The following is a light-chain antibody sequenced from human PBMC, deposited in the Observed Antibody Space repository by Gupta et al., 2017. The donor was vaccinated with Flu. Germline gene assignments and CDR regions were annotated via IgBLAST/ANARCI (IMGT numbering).Light chain of an antibody. Sequence: VTLGKPASIYCSASQSRVHSDGNTYLSWIQQRPGQPPRLLIYKSSNRGSGVPDRFSGSGARTDFTLKISRVEAEDVGVYYCMQATQFPGTFGQGTKLEI. J-gene: IGKJ2*01. CDR2: KSS. CDR1: QSRVHSDGNTY. CDR3: MQATQFPGT. V-gene: IGKV2-24*01.